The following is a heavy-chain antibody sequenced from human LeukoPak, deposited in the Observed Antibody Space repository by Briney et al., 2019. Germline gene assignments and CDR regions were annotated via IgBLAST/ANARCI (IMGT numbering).Heavy chain of an antibody. D-gene: IGHD3-10*01. Sequence: ASVKVSCKAYGYTFTAYYVHWVRQGPGQGLEWMGSINPNSGGINYEQKFQGRVTMTRDTSISTAYMKLSRLTSDDTAVYYCAREAANMVRGVMGKWGQGTLVTVSS. J-gene: IGHJ4*02. V-gene: IGHV1-2*02. CDR1: GYTFTAYY. CDR3: AREAANMVRGVMGK. CDR2: INPNSGGI.